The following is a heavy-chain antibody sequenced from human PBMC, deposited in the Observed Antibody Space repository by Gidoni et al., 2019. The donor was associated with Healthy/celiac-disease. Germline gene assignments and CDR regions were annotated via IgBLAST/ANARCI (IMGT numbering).Heavy chain of an antibody. CDR1: GFTFSSYA. CDR2: ISGSGGST. CDR3: AKNAIYYYDSSEGYYYYYMDV. D-gene: IGHD3-22*01. Sequence: EVQLLESGGGLVQPGGSLRLSCAASGFTFSSYAMSWVRQAPGKGLEWVSAISGSGGSTYYADSVKGRFTISRDNSKNTLYLQMNSLRAEDTAVYYCAKNAIYYYDSSEGYYYYYMDVWGKGTTVTVSS. V-gene: IGHV3-23*01. J-gene: IGHJ6*03.